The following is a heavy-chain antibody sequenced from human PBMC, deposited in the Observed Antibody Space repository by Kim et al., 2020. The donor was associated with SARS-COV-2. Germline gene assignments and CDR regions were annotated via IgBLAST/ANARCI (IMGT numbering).Heavy chain of an antibody. Sequence: SETLSLTCTVSGGSISGSYWSWIRQSPEKGLEWISYIYNSATTNYHPSLKSRVTISIDTSKNQVSLKLNSVTAADTAVYYCARLLVRGALHGLAFDIWG. CDR3: ARLLVRGALHGLAFDI. D-gene: IGHD2-15*01. CDR1: GGSISGSY. J-gene: IGHJ3*02. CDR2: IYNSATT. V-gene: IGHV4-59*13.